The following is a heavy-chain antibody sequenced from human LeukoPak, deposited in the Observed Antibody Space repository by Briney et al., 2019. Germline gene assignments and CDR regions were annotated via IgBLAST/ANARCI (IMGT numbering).Heavy chain of an antibody. J-gene: IGHJ3*02. CDR1: GCSISSGGYY. V-gene: IGHV4-30-2*01. CDR3: ARVPNDYTISGVFQI. Sequence: SETLSLTCTVSGCSISSGGYYWSWLRQPPGKGPEWIGYIYHSGSTYYNPSLKSRVTISVDRSKNQFSLKLNSVTAADTAVYYCARVPNDYTISGVFQIWGQGTMVTVSS. D-gene: IGHD4-11*01. CDR2: IYHSGST.